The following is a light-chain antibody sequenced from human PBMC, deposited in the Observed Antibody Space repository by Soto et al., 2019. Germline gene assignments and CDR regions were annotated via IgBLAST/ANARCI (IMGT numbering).Light chain of an antibody. CDR2: QVS. Sequence: QSALTQPASVSGSPGQSITISCTGTSSDVGGYDFVSWYQHHPGKAPRLIIYQVSNRPSGVSNRFSGSKSGNTASLTISGLQPEDEADYYCSSYISMIVRVFGG. CDR1: SSDVGGYDF. J-gene: IGLJ3*02. CDR3: SSYISMIVRV. V-gene: IGLV2-14*01.